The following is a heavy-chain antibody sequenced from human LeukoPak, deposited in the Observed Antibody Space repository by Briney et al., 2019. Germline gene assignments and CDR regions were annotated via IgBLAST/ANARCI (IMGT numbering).Heavy chain of an antibody. CDR1: GFTFSSYW. CDR3: ARTRADGGDAFDI. V-gene: IGHV3-7*01. CDR2: IKQDGSEK. Sequence: GGSLRLSCAASGFTFSSYWMSWVRQAPGKGLEWVANIKQDGSEKYYVDSVKGRFTISRDNAKNSLYLQMNSLRAEDTAVYYCARTRADGGDAFDIWGQGTMVTVSA. J-gene: IGHJ3*02. D-gene: IGHD6-6*01.